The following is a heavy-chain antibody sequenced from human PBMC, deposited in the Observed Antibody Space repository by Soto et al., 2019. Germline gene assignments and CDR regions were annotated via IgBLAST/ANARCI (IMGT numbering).Heavy chain of an antibody. D-gene: IGHD2-2*02. CDR1: GYTFTGYY. Sequence: ASVKVSCKASGYTFTGYYMHWVRQAPGKGLEWMGWINPNSGGTNYAQKFQGRVTMTRDTSISTDYMELSRLRSDDTAVYYCARDCSSTSCYIFGMDFWGQGTTVTVSS. V-gene: IGHV1-2*02. J-gene: IGHJ6*02. CDR2: INPNSGGT. CDR3: ARDCSSTSCYIFGMDF.